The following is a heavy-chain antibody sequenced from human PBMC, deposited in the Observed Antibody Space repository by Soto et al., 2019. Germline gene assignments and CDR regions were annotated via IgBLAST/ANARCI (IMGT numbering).Heavy chain of an antibody. J-gene: IGHJ5*02. Sequence: PSKTLSLTCAISGDSVSSNSAAWNWIRQSPSRGLDWQGRTCYRSKWYKEYAASVKSRITINPDTSKNQFSLQLNSVSPEDTAVFYCARPVGSPDPRCQGPLVTVSS. V-gene: IGHV6-1*01. CDR2: TCYRSKWYK. CDR1: GDSVSSNSAA. CDR3: ARPVGSPDP. D-gene: IGHD1-26*01.